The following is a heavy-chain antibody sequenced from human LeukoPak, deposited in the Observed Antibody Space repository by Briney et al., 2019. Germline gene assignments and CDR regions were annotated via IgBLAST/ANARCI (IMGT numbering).Heavy chain of an antibody. CDR3: ARDYVETKGFDY. CDR1: GFTFSSFA. D-gene: IGHD5-24*01. Sequence: PGRSLRLSCAASGFTFSSFAMHRVRQAPGKGLVGVAVISYDGSNKYYADSVKGRFTISRDNSKNTLHLQMNSLRAEDTAVYYCARDYVETKGFDYWGQGTLVTVSS. J-gene: IGHJ4*02. V-gene: IGHV3-30-3*01. CDR2: ISYDGSNK.